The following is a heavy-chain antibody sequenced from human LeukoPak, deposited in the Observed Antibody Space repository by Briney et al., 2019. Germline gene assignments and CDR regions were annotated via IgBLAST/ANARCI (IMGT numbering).Heavy chain of an antibody. CDR1: GFTVSSNY. CDR2: IYSGGST. V-gene: IGHV3-66*01. Sequence: GGSLRLSCAASGFTVSSNYKSWVRQAPGKGLEWVSVIYSGGSTYYADSVKGRFIISRDNSKNTLYFQMNSLRAEDTAVYYCARDLDDFFDYWGQGTLVTVSS. CDR3: ARDLDDFFDY. J-gene: IGHJ4*02.